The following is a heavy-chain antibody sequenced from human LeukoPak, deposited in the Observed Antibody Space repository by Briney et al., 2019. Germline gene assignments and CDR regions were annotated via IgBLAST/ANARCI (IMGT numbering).Heavy chain of an antibody. D-gene: IGHD2-15*01. Sequence: GGSLRLSCAASGFTFSNSALSWVRQAPGKGLEWVSSISSSSSYIYYADSVKGRFTISRDNAKNSLYLQMNSLRAEDTAVYYCARDQGGSSSFNYWGQGTLVTVSS. J-gene: IGHJ4*02. CDR2: ISSSSSYI. V-gene: IGHV3-21*01. CDR1: GFTFSNSA. CDR3: ARDQGGSSSFNY.